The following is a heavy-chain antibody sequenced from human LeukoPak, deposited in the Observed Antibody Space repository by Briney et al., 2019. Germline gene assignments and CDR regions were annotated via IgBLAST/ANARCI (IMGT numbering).Heavy chain of an antibody. Sequence: ASVKVSCKASGYTFNNHYMYWVRQATGQGLEWMGWMNPNSGNTGYAQKFQGRVTMTRNTSISTAYMELSSLRSEDTAVYYCARGPAYDFWSGYYSTYYGMDVWGQGTTVTVSS. D-gene: IGHD3-3*01. CDR2: MNPNSGNT. CDR3: ARGPAYDFWSGYYSTYYGMDV. CDR1: GYTFNNHY. V-gene: IGHV1-8*02. J-gene: IGHJ6*02.